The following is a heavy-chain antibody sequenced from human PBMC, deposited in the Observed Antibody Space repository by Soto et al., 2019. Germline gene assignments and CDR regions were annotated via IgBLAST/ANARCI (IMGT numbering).Heavy chain of an antibody. CDR1: GGSISSGDYY. Sequence: SETLSLTCTVSGGSISSGDYYWSWIRQPPGKGLEWIGYIYYSGSTYYNPSLKSRVTISVDTSKNQFSLKLSSVTAADTAVYYCARAHIVVVVTATQVDWFDPWGQGTLVTVSS. V-gene: IGHV4-30-4*01. CDR3: ARAHIVVVVTATQVDWFDP. CDR2: IYYSGST. D-gene: IGHD2-15*01. J-gene: IGHJ5*02.